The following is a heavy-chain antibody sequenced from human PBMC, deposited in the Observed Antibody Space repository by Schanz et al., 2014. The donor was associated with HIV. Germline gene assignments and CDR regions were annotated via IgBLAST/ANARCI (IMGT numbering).Heavy chain of an antibody. D-gene: IGHD3-22*01. CDR3: AKPEYDSSGNSQSHFAY. V-gene: IGHV3-23*04. Sequence: VQLVESGGGVVQPGRSLRLSCAASGFAFSNYAMSWVRQAPGKGLEWVSSITERGGRTYYADSVNGRFTISRDNSKNTLYLQMTTLRTEDTAVYYCAKPEYDSSGNSQSHFAYWGQGTLVTVSS. CDR1: GFAFSNYA. J-gene: IGHJ4*02. CDR2: ITERGGRT.